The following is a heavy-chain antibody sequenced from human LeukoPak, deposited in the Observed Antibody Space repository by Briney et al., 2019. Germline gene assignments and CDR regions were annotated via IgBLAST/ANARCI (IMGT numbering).Heavy chain of an antibody. Sequence: GGSLRLSCAASGFTFSSYWMSWVRQAPGKGLEWVANIKQGGSERYYVDSVKGRFTISRDNAKNSLYLQMNSLRAEDTAVYYCASTSRYCSGGSCTPFDYWGQGTLVTVSS. CDR1: GFTFSSYW. V-gene: IGHV3-7*01. D-gene: IGHD2-15*01. J-gene: IGHJ4*02. CDR3: ASTSRYCSGGSCTPFDY. CDR2: IKQGGSER.